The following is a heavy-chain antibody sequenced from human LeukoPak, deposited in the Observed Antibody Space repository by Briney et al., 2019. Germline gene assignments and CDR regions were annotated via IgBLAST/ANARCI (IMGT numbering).Heavy chain of an antibody. CDR3: ASGRSNGWFY. J-gene: IGHJ4*02. CDR1: GGSFSGYY. V-gene: IGHV4-34*01. Sequence: SETLSLTCAVYGGSFSGYYWSWIRQPPGKGLEWIGEINHSGSTNYNPSLKSRVTISVDTSKNQFSLKLSSVTAADTAVYYCASGRSNGWFYWGQGTLVTVSS. D-gene: IGHD2-8*01. CDR2: INHSGST.